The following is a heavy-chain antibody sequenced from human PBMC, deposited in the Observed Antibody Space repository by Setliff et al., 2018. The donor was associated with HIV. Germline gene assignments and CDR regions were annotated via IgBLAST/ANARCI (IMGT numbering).Heavy chain of an antibody. D-gene: IGHD3-22*01. CDR2: VYYSGNT. V-gene: IGHV4-39*01. Sequence: PSETLSLTCSVSGGSIRSGSYYWGWIRHSPGKGLEWIGSVYYSGNTYNNPSLKSRVTISVDTSKNQFSLKLSSVTAADTAVYYCARLSSGYKNWYFDLWGRGTLVTVSS. CDR3: ARLSSGYKNWYFDL. J-gene: IGHJ2*01. CDR1: GGSIRSGSYY.